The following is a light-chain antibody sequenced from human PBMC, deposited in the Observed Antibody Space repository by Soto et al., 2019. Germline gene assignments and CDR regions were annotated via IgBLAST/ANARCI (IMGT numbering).Light chain of an antibody. V-gene: IGKV3-11*01. J-gene: IGKJ5*01. CDR2: DAS. Sequence: EIVVTQSPATLSLSPGERATLSCRASQSVSSSLDWYQQKPGKAPRLLIYDASNRATGIPARFSGSGSGTDFALTISSLEPEDFAVYYCQQRSNWPITFGQGTRLEIK. CDR1: QSVSSS. CDR3: QQRSNWPIT.